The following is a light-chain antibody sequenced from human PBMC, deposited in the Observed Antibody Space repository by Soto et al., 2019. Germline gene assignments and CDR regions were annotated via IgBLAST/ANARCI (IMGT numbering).Light chain of an antibody. CDR1: QSVSSSY. CDR2: GAS. Sequence: EIVLTQSPGTLSLSPGERATLSCRASQSVSSSYLAWYQQKPGQAPRLLIYGASSRATGTPDRFSGSGSGTDFTLTISRLEPEDFAVYYCQQYGDSPLTFGGGTKVDIK. V-gene: IGKV3-20*01. J-gene: IGKJ4*01. CDR3: QQYGDSPLT.